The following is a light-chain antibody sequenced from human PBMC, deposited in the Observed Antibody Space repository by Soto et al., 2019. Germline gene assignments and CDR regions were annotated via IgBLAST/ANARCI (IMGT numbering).Light chain of an antibody. CDR1: QSVSST. CDR2: GVS. CDR3: QQYNDWPLT. Sequence: EIVLTQSPVALSLSPGERATLSCRASQSVSSTLLTWYQQKPGQAPRLLIYGVSSRATGIPDRFSGSGSGTEFTLTISSLQSEDFALYYCQQYNDWPLTFGQGTKVDIK. V-gene: IGKV3D-15*01. J-gene: IGKJ1*01.